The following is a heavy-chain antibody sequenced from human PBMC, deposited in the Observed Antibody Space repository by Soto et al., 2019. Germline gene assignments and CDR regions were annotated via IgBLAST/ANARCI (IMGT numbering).Heavy chain of an antibody. D-gene: IGHD3-10*01. CDR3: AKDTGSGLAPYFYY. Sequence: LRLSCAASGFTFSSYAMSWVRQAPGKGLDWVSTISESGGSTYYADSVKGRFTIYRDNSKNTLYLQMNSLRAEDRAVCYCAKDTGSGLAPYFYYWGQGTLVTVSS. CDR2: ISESGGST. V-gene: IGHV3-23*01. CDR1: GFTFSSYA. J-gene: IGHJ4*02.